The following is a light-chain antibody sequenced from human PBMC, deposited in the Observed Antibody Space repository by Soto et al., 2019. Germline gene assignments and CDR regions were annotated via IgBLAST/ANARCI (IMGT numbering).Light chain of an antibody. V-gene: IGKV1-16*02. CDR2: DIS. CDR1: QDLTNG. Sequence: DIQMTQSPSSLSASVGDRVTITCRASQDLTNGLAWFQQKPGKAPKPLIYDISILQNGVPSKFSGSGSGTDFTLTINSLQPEDFATYYCQQYKDFPFTFGPGTKVDIK. J-gene: IGKJ3*01. CDR3: QQYKDFPFT.